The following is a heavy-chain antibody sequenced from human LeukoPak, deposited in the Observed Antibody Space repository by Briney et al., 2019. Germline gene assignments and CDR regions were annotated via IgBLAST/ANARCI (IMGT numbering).Heavy chain of an antibody. V-gene: IGHV3-53*05. J-gene: IGHJ4*02. Sequence: GGSLRLSCAASGFTVSGNYMSWVRQAPGKGLEWVSVIYSGGNTYYADSVKGRFTISRDNSKNTLYLQMNSLRAEDTAVYYCAKDVAARYFDYWGQGTLVTVSS. CDR1: GFTVSGNY. CDR3: AKDVAARYFDY. D-gene: IGHD6-25*01. CDR2: IYSGGNT.